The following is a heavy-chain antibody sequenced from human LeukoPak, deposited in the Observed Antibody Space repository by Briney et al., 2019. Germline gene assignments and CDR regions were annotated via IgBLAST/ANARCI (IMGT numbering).Heavy chain of an antibody. Sequence: PSETLSLTCTVSGGSISSYYWSWIRQPPGKGLEWIGYIYYSGSTNYNPSLKSRVTISVDTSKNQFSLKLSSVTAADTAVYYCARVEGEVVVPAAFGWFDPWGQGTLVTVSS. V-gene: IGHV4-59*01. CDR3: ARVEGEVVVPAAFGWFDP. D-gene: IGHD2-2*01. CDR2: IYYSGST. CDR1: GGSISSYY. J-gene: IGHJ5*02.